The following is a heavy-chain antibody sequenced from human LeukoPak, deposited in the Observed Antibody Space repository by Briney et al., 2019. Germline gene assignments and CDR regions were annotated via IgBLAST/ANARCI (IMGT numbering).Heavy chain of an antibody. J-gene: IGHJ4*02. CDR2: IKQDGREK. Sequence: PGGSLRLTCAASGFTFSSYWMSWVRQAPGKGLEWVANIKQDGREKYYVDSVKGRFTISRDNSKNTLYLQMNSLRVEDTAVYYCARGGHFKYGGKKGPVSRPIDSWGQGTLVTVSS. CDR1: GFTFSSYW. V-gene: IGHV3-7*01. CDR3: ARGGHFKYGGKKGPVSRPIDS. D-gene: IGHD4/OR15-4a*01.